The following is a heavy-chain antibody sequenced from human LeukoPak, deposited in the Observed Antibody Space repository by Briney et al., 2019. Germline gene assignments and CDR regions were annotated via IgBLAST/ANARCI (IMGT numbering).Heavy chain of an antibody. CDR2: INPNSGGT. V-gene: IGHV1-2*04. CDR1: GYTFTGYY. CDR3: ARGLDSSGWPPFDY. D-gene: IGHD6-19*01. J-gene: IGHJ4*02. Sequence: ASVKVSCKASGYTFTGYYMHWVRQAPGQGPEWMGWINPNSGGTNYAQKFQGWVTMTRDTSISTAYMELSRLRSDDTAVYYCARGLDSSGWPPFDYWGQGTLVTVSS.